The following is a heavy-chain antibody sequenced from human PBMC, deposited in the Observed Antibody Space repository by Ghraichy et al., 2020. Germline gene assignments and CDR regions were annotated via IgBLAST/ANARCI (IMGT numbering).Heavy chain of an antibody. CDR1: GFTFSSYG. Sequence: GGSLRLSCAASGFTFSSYGMHWVRQAPGKGLEWVAVIWYDGSNKYYADSVKGRFTISRDNSKNTLYLQMNSLRAEDTAVYYCARVTIGTGYDAFDIWGQGTMVTVSS. CDR3: ARVTIGTGYDAFDI. CDR2: IWYDGSNK. J-gene: IGHJ3*02. D-gene: IGHD1-7*01. V-gene: IGHV3-33*01.